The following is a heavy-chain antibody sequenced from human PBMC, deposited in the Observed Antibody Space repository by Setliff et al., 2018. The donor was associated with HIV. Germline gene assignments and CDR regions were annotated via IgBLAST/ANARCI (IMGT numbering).Heavy chain of an antibody. CDR3: ATSYCSSTTFNYYGMDV. D-gene: IGHD2-2*01. V-gene: IGHV1-69-2*01. CDR2: VDPEDGET. Sequence: ASVKVSCKASGYSFTGYYMHWVQQAPGKGLEWMGRVDPEDGETIYAEKFQGRVTITADRSTDTAYMELSSLRSEDTAVYYCATSYCSSTTFNYYGMDVWGQGTTVTVSS. J-gene: IGHJ6*02. CDR1: GYSFTGYY.